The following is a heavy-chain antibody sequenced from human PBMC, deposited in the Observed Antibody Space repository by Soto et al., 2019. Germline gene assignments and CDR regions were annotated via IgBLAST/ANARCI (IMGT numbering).Heavy chain of an antibody. J-gene: IGHJ4*02. CDR2: INPSGGST. CDR3: XXXXXXXXXXXXXXXX. Sequence: QVQLVQSGAEVKKPGASVKVSCKASGYTFTSYDMHWVRQAPGQGLEWMGIINPSGGSTSYAQKFQGRVTMTRDTSTSTVCMELSRLRSEDXXXXXXXXXXXXXXXXXXXXXXWGQGTLVTVSS. CDR1: GYTFTSYD. V-gene: IGHV1-46*01.